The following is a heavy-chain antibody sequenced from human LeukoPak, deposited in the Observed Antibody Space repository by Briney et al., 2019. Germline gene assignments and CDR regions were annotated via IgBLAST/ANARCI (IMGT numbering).Heavy chain of an antibody. CDR1: GFTVSGNY. J-gene: IGHJ4*02. D-gene: IGHD3-10*01. V-gene: IGHV3-20*04. CDR2: INWNGERT. CDR3: ARRAYYGSGSYYYFDY. Sequence: GGSLRLSCAASGFTVSGNYMSWVRQAPGKGLEWVSGINWNGERTGYADTVKGRFTISRDNGKNSLYLQLNSLRAEDTAHYYCARRAYYGSGSYYYFDYRGQGILVTVSS.